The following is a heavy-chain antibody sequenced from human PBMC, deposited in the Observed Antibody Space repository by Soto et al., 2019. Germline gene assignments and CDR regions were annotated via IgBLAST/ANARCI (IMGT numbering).Heavy chain of an antibody. D-gene: IGHD2-15*01. V-gene: IGHV3-7*01. Sequence: GGSLRLSCAASGFTFSSYWMSWVRQAPGKGLEWVANIKQDGSEKYYVDSVKGRFTISRDNAKNSLYLQMNGLRAEDTAVYYCARDLGRYCSGGSCYRGRWFDPWGQGTLVTVSS. J-gene: IGHJ5*02. CDR1: GFTFSSYW. CDR3: ARDLGRYCSGGSCYRGRWFDP. CDR2: IKQDGSEK.